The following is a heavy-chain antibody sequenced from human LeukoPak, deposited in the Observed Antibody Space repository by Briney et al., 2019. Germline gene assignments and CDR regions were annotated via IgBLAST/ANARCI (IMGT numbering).Heavy chain of an antibody. D-gene: IGHD1-26*01. CDR1: GGTFSSYA. V-gene: IGHV1-69*05. CDR2: IIPIFGTA. Sequence: GASVKVSCKASGGTFSSYAISWVRQAPGQGLEWMGGIIPIFGTANYAQKFQGRVTITTDDSTSTAYMELSSVRSEDTAVYYWARDLHSGRRRLHWFDPWGQGTLVTVSS. J-gene: IGHJ5*02. CDR3: ARDLHSGRRRLHWFDP.